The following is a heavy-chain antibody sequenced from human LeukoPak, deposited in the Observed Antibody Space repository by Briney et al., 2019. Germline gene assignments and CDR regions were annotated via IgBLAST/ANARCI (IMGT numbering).Heavy chain of an antibody. CDR3: AKDLSKGLLYRRGMYYFDY. Sequence: GGSLRLSCAASGFTFSSYGMHWVRQAPGKGLEWVAFIRYDGSNKYYADSVKGRFTISRDNSKNTLYLQMNSLRAEDTAVYYCAKDLSKGLLYRRGMYYFDYWGQGTLVTVSS. J-gene: IGHJ4*02. CDR1: GFTFSSYG. V-gene: IGHV3-30*02. D-gene: IGHD3-3*01. CDR2: IRYDGSNK.